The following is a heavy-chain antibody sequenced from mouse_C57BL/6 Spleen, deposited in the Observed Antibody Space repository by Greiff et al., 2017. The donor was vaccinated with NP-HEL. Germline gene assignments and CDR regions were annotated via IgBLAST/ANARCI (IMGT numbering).Heavy chain of an antibody. D-gene: IGHD1-1*01. V-gene: IGHV1-15*01. CDR3: TRRIYYYSPFDY. J-gene: IGHJ2*01. CDR2: IDPETGGT. CDR1: GYTFTDYE. Sequence: VQLQQSGAELVRPGASVTLSCKASGYTFTDYEMHWVKQTPVHGLEWIGAIDPETGGTAYNQKFKGKAILTADKSSSTAYMELRSLTSEDSAVYYCTRRIYYYSPFDYWGQGTTLTVSS.